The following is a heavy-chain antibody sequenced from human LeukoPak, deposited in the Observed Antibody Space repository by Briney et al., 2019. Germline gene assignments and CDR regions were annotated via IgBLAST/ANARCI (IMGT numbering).Heavy chain of an antibody. CDR3: ARHGHKNEYNSPGVDY. Sequence: PSETLSLTCTVSGGSISSGTYFWGWIRQPPGEGLEWVGSIFYSGATYYNPSLKSRVTISVDTSKKQFSLKLNSVTAVDTAVYYCARHGHKNEYNSPGVDYWGQGTLVTVSS. CDR2: IFYSGAT. D-gene: IGHD1-14*01. V-gene: IGHV4-39*01. J-gene: IGHJ4*02. CDR1: GGSISSGTYF.